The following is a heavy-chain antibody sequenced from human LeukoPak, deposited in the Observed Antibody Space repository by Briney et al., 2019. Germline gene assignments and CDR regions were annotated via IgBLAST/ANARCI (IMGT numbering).Heavy chain of an antibody. V-gene: IGHV1-18*01. CDR1: GYTFTSYG. CDR2: ISAYNGNT. CDR3: AREDCSGGSCYVFDY. D-gene: IGHD2-15*01. Sequence: ASVKVSCKASGYTFTSYGISWVRQAPGQGLEWMGWISAYNGNTNYAQKLQGRVTMTTDTSTSTAYMELRSLRSDDTAVYYCAREDCSGGSCYVFDYWGQGTLVTVSS. J-gene: IGHJ4*02.